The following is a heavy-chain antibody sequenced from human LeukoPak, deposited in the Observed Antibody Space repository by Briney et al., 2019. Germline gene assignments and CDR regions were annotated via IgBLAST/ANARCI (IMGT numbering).Heavy chain of an antibody. D-gene: IGHD5-24*01. J-gene: IGHJ4*02. CDR3: ARGAGYNYPYYFDY. V-gene: IGHV3-53*01. CDR2: IYGGGNI. Sequence: GGSLRLSCAASGFTFNSYGMNWVRQAPGKGLEWVSVIYGGGNIYYADSVKGRFTISRDNSKNTLYLQMNSLRAEDTAVYYCARGAGYNYPYYFDYWGQGTLVTVSS. CDR1: GFTFNSYG.